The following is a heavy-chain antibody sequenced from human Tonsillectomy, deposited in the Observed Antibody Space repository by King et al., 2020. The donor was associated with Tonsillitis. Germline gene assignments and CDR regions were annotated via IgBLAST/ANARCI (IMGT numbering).Heavy chain of an antibody. J-gene: IGHJ4*02. D-gene: IGHD3-10*01. CDR1: GFTFSNAW. Sequence: VQLVESGGGLVKPGGSLRLSCAASGFTFSNAWMNWVRQAPGKGLEWVGHIKSKTDGGTTDYAAPVKGRFTISRDDSKNTLYLQMNSLKTEDTAVYYCTTDNVLLWLPGYWGQGTLVTVSS. CDR2: IKSKTDGGTT. V-gene: IGHV3-15*07. CDR3: TTDNVLLWLPGY.